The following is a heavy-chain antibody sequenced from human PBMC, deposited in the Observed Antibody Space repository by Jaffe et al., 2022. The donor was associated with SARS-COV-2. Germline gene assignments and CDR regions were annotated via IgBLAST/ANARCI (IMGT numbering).Heavy chain of an antibody. J-gene: IGHJ1*01. CDR3: VKDYSSSWFASGHFPH. CDR2: ISYNSISL. V-gene: IGHV3-9*01. CDR1: GFTFDDYA. Sequence: EVQLVESGGDLVQPGRSLRLSCAASGFTFDDYALHWVRQAPGKGLEWVAGISYNSISLGYADSVKGRFTILRDNAKNSLYLQMSSLRAEDTALYYCVKDYSSSWFASGHFPHWGKGTLVTVSS. D-gene: IGHD6-13*01.